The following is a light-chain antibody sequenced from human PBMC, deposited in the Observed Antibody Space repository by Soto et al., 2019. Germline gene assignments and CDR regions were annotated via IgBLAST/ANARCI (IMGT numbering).Light chain of an antibody. CDR1: SGHSSYA. CDR2: FTSDGSN. V-gene: IGLV4-69*01. Sequence: QSVLTQSPSASASLGASVKLTCTLSSGHSSYAIAWHQQQPEKGPRYLMKFTSDGSNSKGDGIPERFSGSSSGAERYLTISSLQSEDEADYYCQTWGTGIQVFGGGTQLTVL. CDR3: QTWGTGIQV. J-gene: IGLJ3*02.